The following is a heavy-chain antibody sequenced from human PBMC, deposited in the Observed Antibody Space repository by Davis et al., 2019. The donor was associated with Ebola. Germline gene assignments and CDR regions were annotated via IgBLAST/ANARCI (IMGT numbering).Heavy chain of an antibody. CDR2: INPNSGGT. Sequence: AASVKVSCEASGYTFTGYYMHWVRQAPGQGLEWMGWINPNSGGTNYAQKFQGWVTMTRDTSISTAYMELSRLRSEDTAVYYCARDQDYDILTGYYMLDVWGQGTTVTVSS. D-gene: IGHD3-9*01. V-gene: IGHV1-2*04. J-gene: IGHJ6*02. CDR3: ARDQDYDILTGYYMLDV. CDR1: GYTFTGYY.